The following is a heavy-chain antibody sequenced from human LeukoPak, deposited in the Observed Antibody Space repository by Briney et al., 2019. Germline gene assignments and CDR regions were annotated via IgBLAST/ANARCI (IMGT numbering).Heavy chain of an antibody. CDR1: GYSFTAYY. CDR3: ARGYNYGDY. J-gene: IGHJ4*02. Sequence: GASVKVSCKASGYSFTAYYIHWVRQAPGQGLEWMGIINPTSGSTSYAQKFQGRVTMTRDTSTSTVYMELSSLRSDDTAVYYCARGYNYGDYWGQGTLVIVS. CDR2: INPTSGST. V-gene: IGHV1-46*01. D-gene: IGHD5-18*01.